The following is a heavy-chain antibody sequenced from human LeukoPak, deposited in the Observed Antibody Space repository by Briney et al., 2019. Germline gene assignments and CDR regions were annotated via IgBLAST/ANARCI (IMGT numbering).Heavy chain of an antibody. CDR1: GGTFSSYA. D-gene: IGHD3-10*01. CDR2: IIPIFGTA. Sequence: GASVKVSCKASGGTFSSYAISCVRQAPGQGLEWMGGIIPIFGTANYAQKFQGRVTITADESTSTAYMELSSLRSQDTAVYYCARDHITMVRGVSWRVWGEYYFDYLGRGTLVTVSS. CDR3: ARDHITMVRGVSWRVWGEYYFDY. V-gene: IGHV1-69*01. J-gene: IGHJ4*02.